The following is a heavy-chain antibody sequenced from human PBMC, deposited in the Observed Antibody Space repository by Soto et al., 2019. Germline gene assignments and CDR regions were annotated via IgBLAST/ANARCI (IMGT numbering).Heavy chain of an antibody. CDR1: GGTFSSYA. CDR3: ARAIVVVTATLFDP. Sequence: GASVKVSCKASGGTFSSYAISWVRQAPGQGLEWMGGIIPIFGTANYAQRFQGRVTITADESTSTAYMELSSLRSEDTAVYYCARAIVVVTATLFDPWGQGTLVTVS. CDR2: IIPIFGTA. J-gene: IGHJ5*02. D-gene: IGHD2-21*02. V-gene: IGHV1-69*13.